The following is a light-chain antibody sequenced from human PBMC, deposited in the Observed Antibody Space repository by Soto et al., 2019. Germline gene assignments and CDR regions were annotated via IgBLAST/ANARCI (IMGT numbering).Light chain of an antibody. CDR1: QSVSSS. J-gene: IGKJ1*01. Sequence: EIVVTQSPAPLSVSPGERVTLSCRASQSVSSSLAWNQQRPGQAPWLLIYDTSTRAAGIAARFSGSGSGTEFTLTISSLQAEDSAVYYCQKYVHWPPGVFGQGTTVEIK. CDR2: DTS. CDR3: QKYVHWPPGV. V-gene: IGKV3-15*01.